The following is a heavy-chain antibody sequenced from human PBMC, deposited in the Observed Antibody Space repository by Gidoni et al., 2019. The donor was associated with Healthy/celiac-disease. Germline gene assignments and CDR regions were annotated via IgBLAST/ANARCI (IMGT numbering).Heavy chain of an antibody. J-gene: IGHJ4*02. Sequence: EVQLLESGGGLVQPGGSLRLSCAASGFTFSSYAMSWVRQAPGTGLEWVSAISGSGGSTYYADSVKGRFTISRDNSKNTLYLQMNSLRAEDTAVYYCAKEWGPHSGSYFIPRYYFDYWGQGTLVTVSS. CDR1: GFTFSSYA. D-gene: IGHD1-26*01. V-gene: IGHV3-23*01. CDR3: AKEWGPHSGSYFIPRYYFDY. CDR2: ISGSGGST.